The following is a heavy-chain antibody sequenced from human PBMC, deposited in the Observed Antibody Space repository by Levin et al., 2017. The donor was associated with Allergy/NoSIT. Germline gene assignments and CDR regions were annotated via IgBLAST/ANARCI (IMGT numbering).Heavy chain of an antibody. V-gene: IGHV3-72*01. CDR3: ARRGDNYAFHAIDI. CDR2: TASTPKGYRT. J-gene: IGHJ3*02. Sequence: GGSLRLSCAASGFTFSDYFMDWVRQAPGKGLEWIGRTASTPKGYRTEYAASVKGRFTISRDDSKNSLYLQMDSLKTEDSAVYYCARRGDNYAFHAIDIWGQGTKVTVSS. D-gene: IGHD5-18*01. CDR1: GFTFSDYF.